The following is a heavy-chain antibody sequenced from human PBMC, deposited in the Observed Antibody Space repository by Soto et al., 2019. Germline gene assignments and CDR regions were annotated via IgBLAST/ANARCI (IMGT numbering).Heavy chain of an antibody. V-gene: IGHV3-30*18. CDR3: AKDNWVSGWYDG. J-gene: IGHJ5*02. Sequence: QVQLVESGGGVVQPGRSLRLSCAASGFTFSSYGMHWVRQAPGKGLEWVAVISYDGSKKYYADSVKGRFTISRDNSKNTLYLQMNSLRAEDTAVYYCAKDNWVSGWYDGWGQGTLVTVSS. CDR1: GFTFSSYG. CDR2: ISYDGSKK. D-gene: IGHD6-19*01.